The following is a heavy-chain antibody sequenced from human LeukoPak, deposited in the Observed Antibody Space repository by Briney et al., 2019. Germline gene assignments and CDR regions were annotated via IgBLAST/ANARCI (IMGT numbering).Heavy chain of an antibody. D-gene: IGHD4-17*01. CDR3: ARGTTVTTYFDY. CDR2: ISNDGSNK. V-gene: IGHV3-30-3*01. CDR1: GFTFSTYA. Sequence: GGSLRLSCAASGFTFSTYAMNWVRQAPGKGLEWVAVISNDGSNKYYADSVKGRFTISRDNSKNTLYVQMNSLRVEDTAVYYCARGTTVTTYFDYWGQGTLVTVSS. J-gene: IGHJ4*02.